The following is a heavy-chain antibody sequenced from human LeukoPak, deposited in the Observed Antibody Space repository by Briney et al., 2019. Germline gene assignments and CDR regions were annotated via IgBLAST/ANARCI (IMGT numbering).Heavy chain of an antibody. D-gene: IGHD3-3*01. Sequence: ASVKVSCKASGYTFTSYDINWVRQAAGQGLEWMGWMNPNSGNTGYAQKFQGRVTMTRNTSISTAYMELSRLRSDDTAGYYRARDRLMDEWFHYPYYFDYWGQGTLVTVSS. V-gene: IGHV1-8*01. CDR3: ARDRLMDEWFHYPYYFDY. J-gene: IGHJ4*02. CDR2: MNPNSGNT. CDR1: GYTFTSYD.